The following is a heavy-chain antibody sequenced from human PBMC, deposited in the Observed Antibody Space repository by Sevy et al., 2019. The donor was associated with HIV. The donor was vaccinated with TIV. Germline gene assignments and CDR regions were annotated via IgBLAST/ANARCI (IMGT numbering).Heavy chain of an antibody. V-gene: IGHV3-74*01. J-gene: IGHJ2*01. CDR2: INTDGSGT. CDR1: GFTFSAYW. CDR3: AKKGGYGSGSYYWYFDL. D-gene: IGHD3-10*01. Sequence: GGSLRLSCAASGFTFSAYWMHWVRQAPGKGLVWVSHINTDGSGTSYADSVKGRFTISRDNAKNTLYLQMNSLRAEDTAVYYGAKKGGYGSGSYYWYFDLWGRGTLVTVSS.